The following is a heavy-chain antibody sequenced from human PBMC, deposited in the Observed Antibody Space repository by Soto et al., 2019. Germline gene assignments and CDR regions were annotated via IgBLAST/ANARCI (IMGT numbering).Heavy chain of an antibody. J-gene: IGHJ4*02. D-gene: IGHD1-26*01. CDR2: IWYDGSNK. CDR1: GFTFSSYG. CDR3: ARDGGQWELLQYYFDY. V-gene: IGHV3-33*01. Sequence: HPGGSLRLSCAASGFTFSSYGMHWVRQAPGKGLEWVAVIWYDGSNKYYADSVKGRFTISRDNSKNTLYLQMNSLRAEDTAVYYCARDGGQWELLQYYFDYWGQGTLVTVSS.